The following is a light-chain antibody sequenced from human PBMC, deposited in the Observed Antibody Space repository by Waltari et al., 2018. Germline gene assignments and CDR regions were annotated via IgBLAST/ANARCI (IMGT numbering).Light chain of an antibody. J-gene: IGLJ3*02. CDR1: SGHSSNV. CDR3: QTGGHGTWV. Sequence: QLALPQSPSASASLGASVKLTCTLNSGHSSNVVAWLQQQPEKGPRYLMKVNSDGSHSKGDDIPDRFSGSGSGAERYLTISSLQSEDEADYYCQTGGHGTWVFGGGTKLTVL. V-gene: IGLV4-69*02. CDR2: VNSDGSH.